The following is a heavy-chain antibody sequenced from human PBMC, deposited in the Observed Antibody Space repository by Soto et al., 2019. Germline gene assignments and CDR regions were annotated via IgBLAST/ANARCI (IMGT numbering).Heavy chain of an antibody. Sequence: LSLSCAASGFTFRNSAMNWVRQAPGKGLEWVSAIGVDGVTTYYVDSVKGRFTVSRDSYKNTLYLQMNRLRAEDTAVYYCVFPSSGKDFFDYWGQGALVTAPQ. CDR3: VFPSSGKDFFDY. CDR2: IGVDGVTT. D-gene: IGHD3-22*01. V-gene: IGHV3-23*01. J-gene: IGHJ4*02. CDR1: GFTFRNSA.